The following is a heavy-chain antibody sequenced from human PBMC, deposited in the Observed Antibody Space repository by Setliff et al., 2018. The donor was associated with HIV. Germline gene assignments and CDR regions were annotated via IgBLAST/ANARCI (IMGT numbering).Heavy chain of an antibody. J-gene: IGHJ6*03. V-gene: IGHV3-23*01. CDR2: ISGSGGSK. CDR1: GFTFSSYA. D-gene: IGHD3-3*01. CDR3: ARTAGGGFLTNYYYMDV. Sequence: PGGSLRLSCAASGFTFSSYAMSWVRQAPGKGLEWVSAISGSGGSKYYADSVQGRFTISRHNSKNTLYLQMNSLRPEDTAVYYCARTAGGGFLTNYYYMDVWGKGTTVTVS.